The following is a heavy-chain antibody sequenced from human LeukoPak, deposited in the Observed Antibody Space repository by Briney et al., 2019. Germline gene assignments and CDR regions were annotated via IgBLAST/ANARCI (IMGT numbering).Heavy chain of an antibody. J-gene: IGHJ3*02. V-gene: IGHV3-23*01. CDR1: GFTFSSYA. Sequence: GGSLRLSCAASGFTFSSYAMSWVCQAPGKGLEWVSAISGSGGSTYYADSVKGRFTISRDNSKNTLYLQMNSLRAEDTAVYYCAKFSTYYDFWSGYLDAFDIWGQGTMVTVSS. CDR3: AKFSTYYDFWSGYLDAFDI. D-gene: IGHD3-3*01. CDR2: ISGSGGST.